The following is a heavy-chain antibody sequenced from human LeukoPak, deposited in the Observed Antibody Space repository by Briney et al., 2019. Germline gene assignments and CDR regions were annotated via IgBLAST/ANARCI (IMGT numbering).Heavy chain of an antibody. D-gene: IGHD6-6*01. J-gene: IGHJ4*02. CDR2: IIPTFSAP. CDR1: GGTFGGYV. Sequence: ASVKVSCKASGGTFGGYVISWVRQAPGQGLQWMGGIIPTFSAPSCAQQFQGRVTITTDESTSTAYMELSSLRSEDTAVYYCARGKGVAARPYSFDSWGQGTLVTVSS. CDR3: ARGKGVAARPYSFDS. V-gene: IGHV1-69*05.